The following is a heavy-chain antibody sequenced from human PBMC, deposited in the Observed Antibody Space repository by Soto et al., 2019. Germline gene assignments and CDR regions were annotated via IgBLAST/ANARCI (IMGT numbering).Heavy chain of an antibody. CDR3: ATLKKYDILTGVYPC. CDR1: GFTVNSNY. J-gene: IGHJ4*02. Sequence: EVQLVESGGGLVQPGGSLRLSCEASGFTVNSNYMSWVRQAPGKGLEWVSVIYSDGSTYYADSVKGRFIISRDNSNNTLYFQMNSLRDDDTAVYYCATLKKYDILTGVYPCGGQGTLVTVSS. D-gene: IGHD3-9*01. V-gene: IGHV3-66*01. CDR2: IYSDGST.